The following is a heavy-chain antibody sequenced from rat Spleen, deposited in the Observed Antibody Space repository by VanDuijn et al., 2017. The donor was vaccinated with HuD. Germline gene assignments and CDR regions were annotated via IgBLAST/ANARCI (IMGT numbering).Heavy chain of an antibody. J-gene: IGHJ3*01. D-gene: IGHD1-2*01. CDR3: ARLEITIAAISTGWFAY. CDR1: GYSITSNY. V-gene: IGHV3-1*01. Sequence: EVQLQESGPGLVKSSQSLSLTCSVTGYSITSNYWGWIRKFPGNKMEWIGHISYSGSTSYNPSIKSRISITRDTSKNQFFLQLNSVTTEHTATYYCARLEITIAAISTGWFAYWGQGTLVTVSS. CDR2: ISYSGST.